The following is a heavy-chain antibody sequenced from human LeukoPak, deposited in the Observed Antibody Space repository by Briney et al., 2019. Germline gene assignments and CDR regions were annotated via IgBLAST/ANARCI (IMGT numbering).Heavy chain of an antibody. CDR1: GFTFNNYG. V-gene: IGHV3-30*02. D-gene: IGHD2-15*01. Sequence: PGGSLRPSCAASGFTFNNYGMHWVRQAPGKGLEWVAFIRYDGSNKYYADSVKGRFTISRDNSKNTLYLQMNSLRAEDTAVYYCAKLLYWYIDLWGRGTLVTVSS. J-gene: IGHJ2*01. CDR2: IRYDGSNK. CDR3: AKLLYWYIDL.